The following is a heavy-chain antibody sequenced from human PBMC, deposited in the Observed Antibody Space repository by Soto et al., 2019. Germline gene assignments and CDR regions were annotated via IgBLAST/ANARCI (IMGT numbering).Heavy chain of an antibody. CDR1: GGSFSVYY. D-gene: IGHD6-13*01. CDR3: ARGGAAAGKARSFRFDP. V-gene: IGHV4-34*01. J-gene: IGHJ5*02. Sequence: PSETLSLTCAVYGGSFSVYYWSWIRQPPGKGLEWIGETNHSGSTNYNPSLKSRVTISVDTSKNQFSLKLSSVTAADTAVYYCARGGAAAGKARSFRFDPWGQGTLVTVSS. CDR2: TNHSGST.